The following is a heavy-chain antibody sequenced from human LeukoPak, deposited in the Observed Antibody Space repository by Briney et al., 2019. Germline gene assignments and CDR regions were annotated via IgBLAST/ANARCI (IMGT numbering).Heavy chain of an antibody. D-gene: IGHD3-22*01. Sequence: PGGSLRLSCAASGFTVSSSYMNWVRQAPGKGLEWVSVIYSGGSTYYADSVRGRFTISRDNSKNTLYLQMNSLGAEDTAVYYCARVSYYDSSGYYFLSYVDYWGQGTLVTVSS. V-gene: IGHV3-53*01. CDR2: IYSGGST. J-gene: IGHJ4*02. CDR1: GFTVSSSY. CDR3: ARVSYYDSSGYYFLSYVDY.